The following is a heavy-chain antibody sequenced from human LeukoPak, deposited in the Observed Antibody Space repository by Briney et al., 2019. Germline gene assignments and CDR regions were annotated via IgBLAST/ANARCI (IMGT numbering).Heavy chain of an antibody. V-gene: IGHV1-8*01. J-gene: IGHJ5*02. Sequence: ASVKVSCKASGYTFTSYDINWVRQATGQGLEWMGWMNRNSGNTGYAQKFQGRVTMTRNTSTSTAYMELSNLRSEDTAVYYCARGSDWFDPWGQGTLVTVSS. CDR3: ARGSDWFDP. CDR1: GYTFTSYD. CDR2: MNRNSGNT.